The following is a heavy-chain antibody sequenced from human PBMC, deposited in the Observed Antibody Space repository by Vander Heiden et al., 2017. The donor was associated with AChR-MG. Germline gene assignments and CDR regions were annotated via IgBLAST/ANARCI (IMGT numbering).Heavy chain of an antibody. CDR3: ARGAVSGHDFSLFG. D-gene: IGHD5-12*01. Sequence: DVQLVESGGGLVKPGGPLRLSCGASGSSFSSYNMNWVRQAPGKGLEWVSAISGSGNYIYYADSVKGRFTISRDNSKKSVFLEMNSLRAADTAVYYCARGAVSGHDFSLFGWGQVTLVIVS. J-gene: IGHJ4*02. CDR2: ISGSGNYI. V-gene: IGHV3-21*02. CDR1: GSSFSSYN.